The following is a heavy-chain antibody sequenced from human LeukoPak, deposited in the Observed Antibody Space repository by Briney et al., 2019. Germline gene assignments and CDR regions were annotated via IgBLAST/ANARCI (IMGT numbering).Heavy chain of an antibody. CDR1: GGSFSGYY. CDR2: INHSGST. V-gene: IGHV4-34*01. Sequence: SETLSLTCAVYGGSFSGYYWSWIRQPPGKGLEWIGEINHSGSTNYNPSLKSRVTISVDTSKNQFSLKLSSVTAADTAVYYCARPRYSYGSRDYAFDIWGQGTMVTVSS. CDR3: ARPRYSYGSRDYAFDI. J-gene: IGHJ3*02. D-gene: IGHD5-18*01.